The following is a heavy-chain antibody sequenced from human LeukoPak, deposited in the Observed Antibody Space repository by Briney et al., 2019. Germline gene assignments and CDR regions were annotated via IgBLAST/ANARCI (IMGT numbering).Heavy chain of an antibody. Sequence: GGSLRLSCAASGFTVSSYSMNWVRQAPGKGLEWVSSIISIISYIYYADSVKGRSTISTDNDKHSLYPKMNSLRAEDTAVYYRARCAIVVVPAAMTVHYYYGTDVWGQGTTVTVSS. CDR2: IISIISYI. J-gene: IGHJ6*02. CDR3: ARCAIVVVPAAMTVHYYYGTDV. CDR1: GFTVSSYS. D-gene: IGHD2-2*01. V-gene: IGHV3-21*01.